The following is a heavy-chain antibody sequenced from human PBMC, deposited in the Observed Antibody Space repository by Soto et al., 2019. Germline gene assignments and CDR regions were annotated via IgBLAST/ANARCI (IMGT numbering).Heavy chain of an antibody. J-gene: IGHJ4*02. V-gene: IGHV3-66*01. CDR1: GFTVSSNY. Sequence: PGGSLRLSCAASGFTVSSNYMSWVRQAPGKGLEWVSVIYSGGSTYYADSVKGRFTISRDNSKNTLYLQMNSLRAEDTAVYYCAKNSESSAYSSFDYWGQGTLVTVSS. D-gene: IGHD3-22*01. CDR2: IYSGGST. CDR3: AKNSESSAYSSFDY.